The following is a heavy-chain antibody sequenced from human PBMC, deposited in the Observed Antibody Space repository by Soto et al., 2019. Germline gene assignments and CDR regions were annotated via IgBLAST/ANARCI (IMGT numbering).Heavy chain of an antibody. CDR3: AKSYSNSWSPLSTFDY. CDR2: ISGSGGNT. Sequence: GGSLRLSCAASGFTFSTYAMSWVRQAPGKGLEWVSAISGSGGNTYYADSVKGRFTISRDNSKNTLYLQMNSLRAEDTAVYYCAKSYSNSWSPLSTFDYWGQGTLVTVSS. CDR1: GFTFSTYA. J-gene: IGHJ4*02. D-gene: IGHD6-13*01. V-gene: IGHV3-23*01.